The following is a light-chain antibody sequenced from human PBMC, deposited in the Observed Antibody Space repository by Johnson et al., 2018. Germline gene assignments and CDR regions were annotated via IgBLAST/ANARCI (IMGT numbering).Light chain of an antibody. CDR3: GTWDSSLSSGNV. V-gene: IGLV1-51*02. Sequence: QSVLTQPPSVSAAPGQKVTISCSGSSSNIGNNYVSWYQQLPGTAPKLLIYENNKRPPGIPDRFSGPKSGTYATLGITGLQPGDAADYYCGTWDSSLSSGNVFGTGTRVTVL. CDR2: ENN. J-gene: IGLJ1*01. CDR1: SSNIGNNY.